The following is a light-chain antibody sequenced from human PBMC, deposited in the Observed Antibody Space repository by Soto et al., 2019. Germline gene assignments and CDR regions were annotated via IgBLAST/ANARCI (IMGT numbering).Light chain of an antibody. Sequence: QSVLTQPPSASGSPGQSVTISCTGTSSDVGGYNYVSWYQHHPGKAPKLMIYEVSKRPSGVPDRFSGTKSGSTASLTVSGLQAEDEADYYCSSYAGNNNLRVFGTGTKVTVL. CDR3: SSYAGNNNLRV. CDR1: SSDVGGYNY. J-gene: IGLJ1*01. V-gene: IGLV2-8*01. CDR2: EVS.